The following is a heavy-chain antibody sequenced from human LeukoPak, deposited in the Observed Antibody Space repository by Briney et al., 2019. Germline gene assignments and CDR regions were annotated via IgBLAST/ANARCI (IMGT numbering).Heavy chain of an antibody. J-gene: IGHJ6*03. CDR1: GFTFSSYA. CDR2: ISGSGGST. Sequence: GGSLRLSCAASGFTFSSYAMSWVRQAPGKGLEWVSAISGSGGSTYYADSVKGRFTISRDNSKNTLYLQMNSLRAEDTAVYYCAKNLHSGYELYYYYMDVWGKGTTVTVSS. CDR3: AKNLHSGYELYYYYMDV. D-gene: IGHD5-12*01. V-gene: IGHV3-23*01.